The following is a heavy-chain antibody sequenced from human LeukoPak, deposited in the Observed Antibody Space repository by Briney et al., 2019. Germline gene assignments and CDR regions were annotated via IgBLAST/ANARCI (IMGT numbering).Heavy chain of an antibody. D-gene: IGHD3-10*01. Sequence: ASVKVSCKASGYTFTGYYMHWVRQAPGQGLEWMEWINPNSGSTNYAQKFQGRVTMTRDTSISTAYMELSRLRSDDTAGYYCARPGDGSGSFDYWGQGTLVTVSS. J-gene: IGHJ4*02. CDR2: INPNSGST. CDR3: ARPGDGSGSFDY. V-gene: IGHV1-2*02. CDR1: GYTFTGYY.